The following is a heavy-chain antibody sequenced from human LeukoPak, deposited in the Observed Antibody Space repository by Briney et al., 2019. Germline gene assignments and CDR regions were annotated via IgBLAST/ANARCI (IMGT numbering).Heavy chain of an antibody. D-gene: IGHD3-10*01. CDR3: ARDRSGLTYCDL. Sequence: GGSLRLSCAASGFTFRNFGMHWVRQAPGRGLEGVAVIWYVGCDEKYADSVRGRFTISRDNSKNTLYLQMNNLRPDDTALYYCARDRSGLTYCDLWGQGTLVTVFS. J-gene: IGHJ4*02. V-gene: IGHV3-33*01. CDR1: GFTFRNFG. CDR2: IWYVGCDE.